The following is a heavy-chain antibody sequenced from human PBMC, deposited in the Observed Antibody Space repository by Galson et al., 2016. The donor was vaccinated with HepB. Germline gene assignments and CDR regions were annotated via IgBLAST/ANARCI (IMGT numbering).Heavy chain of an antibody. CDR3: AKAPGDRMVFEV. J-gene: IGHJ3*01. D-gene: IGHD1-14*01. Sequence: SVKVSCKASGGTFNNYGFSWFRLAPGQRLEWMGGIIPIFGTTNFARKFQGKVAITADDSTTTVYMELTSLRFEDTAVYYCAKAPGDRMVFEVWGQGTLVTVSS. CDR2: IIPIFGTT. V-gene: IGHV1-69*13. CDR1: GGTFNNYG.